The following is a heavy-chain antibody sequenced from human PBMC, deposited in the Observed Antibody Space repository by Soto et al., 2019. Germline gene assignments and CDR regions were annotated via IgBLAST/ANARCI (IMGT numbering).Heavy chain of an antibody. Sequence: GGSLRLSCAASGFTFSSYAMHWVRQAPGKGLEWVAVISYDGSNKYYADSVKGRFTISRDNSKNTLYLQMNSLRAEDTAVYYCARDPFGSPAFFDYWGQGTLVTVSS. CDR2: ISYDGSNK. D-gene: IGHD2-2*01. CDR1: GFTFSSYA. V-gene: IGHV3-30-3*01. J-gene: IGHJ4*02. CDR3: ARDPFGSPAFFDY.